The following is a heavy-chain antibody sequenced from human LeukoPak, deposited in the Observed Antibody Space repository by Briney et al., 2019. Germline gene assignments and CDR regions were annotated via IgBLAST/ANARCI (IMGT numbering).Heavy chain of an antibody. CDR2: ISSSSSST. CDR1: GFTFSSYS. V-gene: IGHV3-48*01. CDR3: AKFAQRYCSGGSCHLFDY. Sequence: GGSLRLSCAASGFTFSSYSMNWVRQAPGKGLEWVSDISSSSSSTYYADSVKGRFTISRDNAKNSLYLQMNSLRAEDTAIYHCAKFAQRYCSGGSCHLFDYWGQGTLVTVSS. D-gene: IGHD2-15*01. J-gene: IGHJ4*02.